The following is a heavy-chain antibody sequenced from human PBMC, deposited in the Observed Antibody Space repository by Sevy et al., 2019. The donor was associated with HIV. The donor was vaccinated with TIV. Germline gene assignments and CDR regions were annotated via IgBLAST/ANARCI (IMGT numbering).Heavy chain of an antibody. D-gene: IGHD6-13*01. CDR1: GGSISSGGYY. J-gene: IGHJ6*02. CDR3: AREGDCRYSSSCYGMDV. Sequence: SETLSLTCTVSGGSISSGGYYWSWIRQHPGKGLEWIGYIYYSGSTYYNPSLKSRVTISVDTSKTQFSLKLSSVTAADTAVYYCAREGDCRYSSSCYGMDVWGQGTTVTVSS. CDR2: IYYSGST. V-gene: IGHV4-31*03.